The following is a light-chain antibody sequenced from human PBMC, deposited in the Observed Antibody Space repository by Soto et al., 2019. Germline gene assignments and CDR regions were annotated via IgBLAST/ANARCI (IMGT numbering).Light chain of an antibody. CDR1: SSNIGAGYE. Sequence: QSVLTQPPSVSGAPGQTVTISCTGSSSNIGAGYEVHWYHQLPGTAPKLLVSGNDNRPSGVPDRLSASKSGTSGSLAITGLQAEDEGHYYCQSYDRGLTAYVFGTGTKLTVL. V-gene: IGLV1-40*01. CDR3: QSYDRGLTAYV. CDR2: GND. J-gene: IGLJ1*01.